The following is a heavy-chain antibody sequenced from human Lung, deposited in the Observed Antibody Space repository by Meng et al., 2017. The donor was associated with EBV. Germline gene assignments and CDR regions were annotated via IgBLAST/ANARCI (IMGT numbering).Heavy chain of an antibody. J-gene: IGHJ4*02. Sequence: VHLPQPGPGLAKPSGTLSLTGAVPAGPLSSRNWCSWVRQPPGKVLGLIGEIYHSGSTNYNPSLKSRVTISVDTSKNQFSLKLSFVTAADTAGYYCAREPDSLGYWGQGTLVTVSS. CDR1: AGPLSSRNW. CDR3: AREPDSLGY. CDR2: IYHSGST. D-gene: IGHD2-21*01. V-gene: IGHV4-4*02.